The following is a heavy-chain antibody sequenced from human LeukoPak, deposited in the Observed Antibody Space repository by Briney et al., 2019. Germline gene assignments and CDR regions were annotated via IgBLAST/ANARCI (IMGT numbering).Heavy chain of an antibody. CDR1: GFTFSVYS. CDR2: ISASRRT. J-gene: IGHJ4*02. Sequence: GGSLRLSCAASGFTFSVYSMSWVRQAPGEGLEWVSSISASRRTYFADSLKGRFTISRDNAENSLYLQMNNLRAEDTAVYFCARDSSGWLRDYWGQGTLVTVSS. D-gene: IGHD6-19*01. V-gene: IGHV3-21*01. CDR3: ARDSSGWLRDY.